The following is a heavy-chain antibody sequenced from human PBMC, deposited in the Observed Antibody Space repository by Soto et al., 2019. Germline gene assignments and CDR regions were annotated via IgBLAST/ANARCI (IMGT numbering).Heavy chain of an antibody. CDR3: AREPATAKPEGVDF. CDR1: GYTFSDYY. J-gene: IGHJ4*02. Sequence: ASVKVSCKASGYTFSDYYIHWVRQAPGQGLEWMGWINPNSGGTKYAPKFQGGVAMTRDTSITTAYMELSRLRSGDTAVYYCAREPATAKPEGVDFWGQGTLVTVSS. D-gene: IGHD1-1*01. CDR2: INPNSGGT. V-gene: IGHV1-2*02.